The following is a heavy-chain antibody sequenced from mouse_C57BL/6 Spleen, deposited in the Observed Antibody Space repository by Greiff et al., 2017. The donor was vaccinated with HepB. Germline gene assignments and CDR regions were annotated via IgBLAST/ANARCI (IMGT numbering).Heavy chain of an antibody. CDR3: ARFDYDVEGGAMDY. Sequence: QVQLQQPEAELVKPGASVKLSCKASGYTFTSYWMHWVKQRPIQGLEWIGNIDPSDSETHYNQKFKDKATLTVDKSSSTAYMQLSSLTSEDSAVYYCARFDYDVEGGAMDYWGQGTSVTVSS. CDR2: IDPSDSET. J-gene: IGHJ4*01. CDR1: GYTFTSYW. D-gene: IGHD2-4*01. V-gene: IGHV1-52*01.